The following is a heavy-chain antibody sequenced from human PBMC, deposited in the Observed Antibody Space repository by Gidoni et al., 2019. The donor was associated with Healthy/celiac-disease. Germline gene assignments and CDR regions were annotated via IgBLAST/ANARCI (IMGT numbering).Heavy chain of an antibody. Sequence: EVQLVESGGGLVQPGRSLRLYCAASGFTFDDYAMHWVRQAPGKGLGWVSGISWNSGSIGYADSVKGRFTISRDNAKNSLYLQMNSLRAEDTALYYCAKDMGWLQFDAFDIWGQGTMVTVSS. J-gene: IGHJ3*02. D-gene: IGHD5-12*01. CDR2: ISWNSGSI. V-gene: IGHV3-9*01. CDR3: AKDMGWLQFDAFDI. CDR1: GFTFDDYA.